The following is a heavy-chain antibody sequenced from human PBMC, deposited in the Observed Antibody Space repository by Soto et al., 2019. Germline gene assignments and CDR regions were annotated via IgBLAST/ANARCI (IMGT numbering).Heavy chain of an antibody. CDR3: AKSQVLFLLGAFDI. D-gene: IGHD1-26*01. CDR2: IYPGDSDT. J-gene: IGHJ3*02. CDR1: GYTFTNYW. Sequence: GESLKISCKGSGYTFTNYWIGWVRQMPGKGLEWMGIIYPGDSDTRYSPSFQGQVTISADKSISTAYLQRSSLKASDTAMDYCAKSQVLFLLGAFDIWGQGTMVTVSS. V-gene: IGHV5-51*01.